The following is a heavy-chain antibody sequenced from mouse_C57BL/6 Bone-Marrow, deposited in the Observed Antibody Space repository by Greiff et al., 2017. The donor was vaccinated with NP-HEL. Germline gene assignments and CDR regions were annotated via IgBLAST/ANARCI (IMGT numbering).Heavy chain of an antibody. CDR3: AREGDYSNYVGFAY. V-gene: IGHV1-75*01. CDR2: IFPGSGST. D-gene: IGHD2-5*01. CDR1: GYTFTDYY. J-gene: IGHJ3*01. Sequence: QVQLQQSGPELVKPGASVKISCKASGYTFTDYYINWVKQRPGQGLEWIGWIFPGSGSTYYNEKFKGKATLTVDKSSSTDYMLLSSLTSEDSAVYFCAREGDYSNYVGFAYWGQGTLVTVSA.